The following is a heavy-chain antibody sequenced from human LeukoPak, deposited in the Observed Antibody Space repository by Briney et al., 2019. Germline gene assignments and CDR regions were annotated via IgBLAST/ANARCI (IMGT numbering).Heavy chain of an antibody. J-gene: IGHJ4*02. D-gene: IGHD3-22*01. V-gene: IGHV3-53*01. CDR3: AGALYYNYYETRYFAY. CDR2: IYGDGSA. CDR1: GFTVRSNY. Sequence: GGSLRLSCTASGFTVRSNYMCWVRQAPGKGLECVSVIYGDGSAYYADSVKGRFTISRDSSMNTLFLQMNSLRAEDTAMYYCAGALYYNYYETRYFAYWGQGTPVTVSS.